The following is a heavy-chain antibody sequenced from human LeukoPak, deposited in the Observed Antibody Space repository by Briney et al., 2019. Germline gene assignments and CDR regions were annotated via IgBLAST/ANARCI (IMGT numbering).Heavy chain of an antibody. J-gene: IGHJ6*02. D-gene: IGHD2-2*01. CDR2: IYYGGST. CDR1: GGSISSSSYY. V-gene: IGHV4-39*07. Sequence: SETLSLTCTVSGGSISSSSYYWGWIRQPRGKGLEWIGSIYYGGSTYYNSSLKSRVTISVDISKNQFSLKVSPVTAADTAVYYCARDAGHQLSRRNYYAMDVWGQGTTVTVSS. CDR3: ARDAGHQLSRRNYYAMDV.